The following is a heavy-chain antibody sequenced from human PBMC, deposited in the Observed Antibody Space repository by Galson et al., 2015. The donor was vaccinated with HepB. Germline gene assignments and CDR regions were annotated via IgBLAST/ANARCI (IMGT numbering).Heavy chain of an antibody. CDR2: IRSKAYGGTT. CDR1: GFTFGDYA. J-gene: IGHJ4*02. CDR3: TRDPLPDIVGGSYHYFDY. Sequence: SLRLSCAASGFTFGDYAMSWFRQAPGKGLEWVGFIRSKAYGGTTEYAASVKGRFTISRDDSKSIAYLQMNSLKTEDTAVYYCTRDPLPDIVGGSYHYFDYWGQGTLVTVSS. D-gene: IGHD1-26*01. V-gene: IGHV3-49*03.